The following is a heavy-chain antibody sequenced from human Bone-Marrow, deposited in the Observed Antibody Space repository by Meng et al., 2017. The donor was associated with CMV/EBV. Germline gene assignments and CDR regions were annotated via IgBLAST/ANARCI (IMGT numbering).Heavy chain of an antibody. CDR2: IYYSGST. Sequence: SETLSLTCTVSGGSISSSSYYWGWIRQPPGKGLEWIGSIYYSGSTYYNPSLKSRVTISVDTSKNQFSLKLSSVTAADTAVYYCASIYDFVGALDYWGQGTLVLVSS. CDR3: ASIYDFVGALDY. V-gene: IGHV4-39*07. D-gene: IGHD3-3*01. J-gene: IGHJ4*02. CDR1: GGSISSSSYY.